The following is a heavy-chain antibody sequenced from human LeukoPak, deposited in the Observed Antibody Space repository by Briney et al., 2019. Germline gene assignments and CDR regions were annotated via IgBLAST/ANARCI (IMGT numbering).Heavy chain of an antibody. D-gene: IGHD1-26*01. CDR3: AKDTRYSGSYYFVFDY. CDR2: ISGSGGST. V-gene: IGHV3-23*01. CDR1: GFTFSSYA. J-gene: IGHJ4*02. Sequence: PGRSLRLSCAASGFTFSSYAMSWVRQAPGKGLEWVSAISGSGGSTYYADSVKGRFTISRDNSKNTLYLQMNSLRAEDTAVYYCAKDTRYSGSYYFVFDYWGQGTLVTVSS.